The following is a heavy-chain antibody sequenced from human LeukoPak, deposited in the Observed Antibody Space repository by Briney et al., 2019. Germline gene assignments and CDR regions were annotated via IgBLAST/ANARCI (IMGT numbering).Heavy chain of an antibody. CDR3: TKGMATISY. Sequence: GGSLRPSCVASGFTFSDAWMGWVRQAPGKGLEWVGRIKSKSDGGTIDYAAPVNGRVTISRDDSKNTLYLQMNSLKTEDTAVYYCTKGMATISYWGQGTLVTVSS. J-gene: IGHJ4*02. D-gene: IGHD5-24*01. CDR1: GFTFSDAW. CDR2: IKSKSDGGTI. V-gene: IGHV3-15*01.